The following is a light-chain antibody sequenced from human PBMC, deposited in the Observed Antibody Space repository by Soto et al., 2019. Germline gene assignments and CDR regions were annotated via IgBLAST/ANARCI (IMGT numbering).Light chain of an antibody. CDR1: SSRIGAGYD. J-gene: IGLJ1*01. CDR2: GNS. CDR3: QSYDSSLSGWV. V-gene: IGLV1-40*01. Sequence: QSVLTQPPSVSGSPGQSVSISCTWSSSRIGAGYDVHWYQQLPGAAPKLLIYGNSNRPSGVPDRFSGSKSGTSASLAITGLQAEDEADYYCQSYDSSLSGWVFGTGTKVTVL.